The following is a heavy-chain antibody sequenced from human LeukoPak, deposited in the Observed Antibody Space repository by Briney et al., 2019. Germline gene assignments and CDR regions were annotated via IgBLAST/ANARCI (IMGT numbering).Heavy chain of an antibody. J-gene: IGHJ5*02. Sequence: PGGSLRLSCAASGFTFSSYWMSWVRQAPGKGLEWVANIKQDGSEKYYVDSVKGRFTISRDNAKNSLYLQMNSLRAEDTAVYYCARGSGSGYYRWFDPWGQGTLVTVSS. V-gene: IGHV3-7*01. CDR1: GFTFSSYW. CDR3: ARGSGSGYYRWFDP. CDR2: IKQDGSEK. D-gene: IGHD3-3*01.